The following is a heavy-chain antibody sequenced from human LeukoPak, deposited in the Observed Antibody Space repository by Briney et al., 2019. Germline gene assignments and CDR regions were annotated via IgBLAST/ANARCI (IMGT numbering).Heavy chain of an antibody. J-gene: IGHJ4*02. CDR3: ARVLNYYDSSGYYFSY. CDR2: MWNDGNNK. Sequence: GGSLRLSCAASGFTFSTCGMHWVRQAPGRGLEWVAVMWNDGNNKYYGDFVKGRFTISGDNSKNTVYLQMNSLRDEDTAVYYCARVLNYYDSSGYYFSYWGQGTLVTVSS. D-gene: IGHD3-22*01. CDR1: GFTFSTCG. V-gene: IGHV3-33*01.